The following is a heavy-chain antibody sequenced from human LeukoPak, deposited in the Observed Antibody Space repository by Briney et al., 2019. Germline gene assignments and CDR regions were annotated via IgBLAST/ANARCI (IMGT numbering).Heavy chain of an antibody. V-gene: IGHV3-7*01. CDR3: ARDQGYCTSATCREDAFDV. J-gene: IGHJ3*01. CDR1: GFTFTTYC. Sequence: GVSVRLSCAASGFTFTTYCMPWARQASGRGLECVAKIKQDGGEKYFWGSVKGRFTISRDNTQNSLSLQMNSLRAEVTAVYYCARDQGYCTSATCREDAFDVWGQGSMVSVSS. CDR2: IKQDGGEK. D-gene: IGHD2-8*02.